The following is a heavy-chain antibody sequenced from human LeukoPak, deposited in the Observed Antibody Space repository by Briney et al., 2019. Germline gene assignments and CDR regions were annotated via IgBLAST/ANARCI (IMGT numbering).Heavy chain of an antibody. CDR2: IYYSGST. CDR1: GGSISSSSYY. Sequence: TSETLSLTCTVSGGSISSSSYYWGWIRQPPGKGLEWIGSIYYSGSTYYNPSLKSRVTISVDTSKNQSSLKLSSVTAADTAVYYCARHLEVVVITLWSPYYFDYWGQGTLVTVSS. J-gene: IGHJ4*02. CDR3: ARHLEVVVITLWSPYYFDY. D-gene: IGHD3-22*01. V-gene: IGHV4-39*01.